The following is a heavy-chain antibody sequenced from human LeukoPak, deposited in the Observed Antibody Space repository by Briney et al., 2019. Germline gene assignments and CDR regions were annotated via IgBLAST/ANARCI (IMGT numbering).Heavy chain of an antibody. CDR1: GGSISSGGYY. V-gene: IGHV4-30-4*08. Sequence: SETLSLTCTVSGGSISSGGYYWSWIRQHPGKGLEWIGYIYYSGSTYYNPSLKSRVTISVDTSKNQFSLKLSSVTAADTAVYYCAAARRCSGGSCYPFDYWGQGTLVTVSS. CDR2: IYYSGST. D-gene: IGHD2-15*01. CDR3: AAARRCSGGSCYPFDY. J-gene: IGHJ4*02.